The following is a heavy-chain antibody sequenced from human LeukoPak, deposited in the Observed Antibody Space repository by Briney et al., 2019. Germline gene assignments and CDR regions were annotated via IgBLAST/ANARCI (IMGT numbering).Heavy chain of an antibody. V-gene: IGHV1-2*04. J-gene: IGHJ3*02. CDR1: GYSFTGYY. D-gene: IGHD2-15*01. Sequence: RASVKVSCKASGYSFTGYYIHWVRQAPGQGLEWMGWINPNSGDTDNAQKFEGWVTMTRDTSISTVYMEMNRLKSDDTAVYFCARIGYCNGTDCHDAFDIWGQGTMVTVSS. CDR2: INPNSGDT. CDR3: ARIGYCNGTDCHDAFDI.